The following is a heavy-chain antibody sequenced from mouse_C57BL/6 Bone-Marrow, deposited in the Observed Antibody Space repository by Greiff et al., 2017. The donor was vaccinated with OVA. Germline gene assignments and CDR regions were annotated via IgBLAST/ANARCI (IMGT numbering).Heavy chain of an antibody. V-gene: IGHV2-2*01. CDR3: ARERPFHHYAMDY. CDR1: GFSLTSYG. CDR2: IWSGGST. J-gene: IGHJ4*01. Sequence: QVQLKESGPGLVQPSQSLSITCTVSGFSLTSYGVHWVRQSPGKGLEWLGVIWSGGSTDYNAAFISRLSISKDNSKSQVFFKMNSLQADDTSIYYGARERPFHHYAMDYWGQGTSVTVSS.